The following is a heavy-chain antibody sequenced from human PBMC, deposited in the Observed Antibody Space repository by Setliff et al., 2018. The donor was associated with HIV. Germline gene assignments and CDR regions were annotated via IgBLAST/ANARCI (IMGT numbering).Heavy chain of an antibody. Sequence: PSETLSLTCKVSGAPISSYYWNWIRQPPGKGLEWIGYIYNSGYTNYKPSLKSRVTMSLDTSKNQFSLNLRSVTAADTAVYYCARGDGYRGNDAYYDSGMDVWGQGITVTVSS. J-gene: IGHJ6*02. D-gene: IGHD5-12*01. V-gene: IGHV4-59*01. CDR2: IYNSGYT. CDR1: GAPISSYY. CDR3: ARGDGYRGNDAYYDSGMDV.